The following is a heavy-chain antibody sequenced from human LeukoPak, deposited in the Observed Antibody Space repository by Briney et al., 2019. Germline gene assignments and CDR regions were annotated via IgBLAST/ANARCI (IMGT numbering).Heavy chain of an antibody. CDR2: IYYTGRA. D-gene: IGHD2-8*01. CDR1: GGSVSSSGYY. CDR3: ARRIESLYYFDY. Sequence: ASETLSLTCAVSGGSVSSSGYYWSWIRQPPGKGLEWIAYIYYTGRANYNPSLKSRVTISLDTSNSQFSLKLSSVTAADTAVYYCARRIESLYYFDYWGQGTLVTVSS. V-gene: IGHV4-61*08. J-gene: IGHJ4*02.